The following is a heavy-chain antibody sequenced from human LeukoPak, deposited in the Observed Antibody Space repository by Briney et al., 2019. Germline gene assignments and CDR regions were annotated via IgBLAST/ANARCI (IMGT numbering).Heavy chain of an antibody. D-gene: IGHD2-15*01. V-gene: IGHV1-18*04. CDR3: ARGDCSGGSCYRS. CDR2: ISAYNANT. J-gene: IGHJ4*02. Sequence: ASVKVSCKASGYTFTNYGITWVRQAPGQGLEWMGWISAYNANTNYAQKFQGRVTMTRNTSISTAYMELSSLRSEDTAVYYCARGDCSGGSCYRSWGQGTLVTVSS. CDR1: GYTFTNYG.